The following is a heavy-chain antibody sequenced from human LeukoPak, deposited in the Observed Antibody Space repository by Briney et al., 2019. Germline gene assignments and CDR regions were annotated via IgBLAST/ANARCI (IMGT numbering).Heavy chain of an antibody. CDR3: ARGVNVGAACGY. CDR1: GYSISSGYY. D-gene: IGHD1-26*01. Sequence: PSETLSLTCTVSGYSISSGYYWGWIRPPPGKGLEWIGSIYHSGSTYYNPSLKSRVTISVDTSKNQFSLKLSSVTAADTAVYYCARGVNVGAACGYWGQGTLVTVSS. CDR2: IYHSGST. J-gene: IGHJ4*02. V-gene: IGHV4-38-2*02.